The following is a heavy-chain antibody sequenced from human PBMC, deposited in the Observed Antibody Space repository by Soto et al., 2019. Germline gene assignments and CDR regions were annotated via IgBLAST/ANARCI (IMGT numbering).Heavy chain of an antibody. CDR1: GGSISSGGYY. CDR2: NSYSGIT. D-gene: IGHD6-6*01. J-gene: IGHJ6*02. CDR3: PRGSSIAGLYYGMDV. V-gene: IGHV4-31*03. Sequence: QVQLQESGPGLVKPSQTLSLTCTVSGGSISSGGYYWTWMRQHPGKGLKWFGYNSYSGITYYNPSPKTRVPCSLDTSKNQSSRRLSSVTAADTAVYYCPRGSSIAGLYYGMDVWGQGTTVTVSS.